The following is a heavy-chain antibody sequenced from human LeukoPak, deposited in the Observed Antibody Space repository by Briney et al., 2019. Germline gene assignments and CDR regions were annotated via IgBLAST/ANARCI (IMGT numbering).Heavy chain of an antibody. CDR2: IYYSGST. J-gene: IGHJ5*02. Sequence: PSETLSLTCTVSGGSISSYYWSWIRQPPGKGLEWIGYIYYSGSTNYNPSLKSRVTISVDTSKNQFSLKLSSVTAADTAVYYCAREGSIGTGGYSENWFDPWGQGTLVTVSS. D-gene: IGHD6-6*01. V-gene: IGHV4-59*01. CDR3: AREGSIGTGGYSENWFDP. CDR1: GGSISSYY.